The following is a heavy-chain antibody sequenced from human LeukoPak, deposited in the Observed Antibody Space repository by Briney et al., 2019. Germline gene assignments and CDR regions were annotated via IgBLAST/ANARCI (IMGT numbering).Heavy chain of an antibody. J-gene: IGHJ6*02. D-gene: IGHD6-13*01. CDR1: GGTFSSYA. Sequence: SVKVSCKASGGTFSSYAISWVRQAPGQGLEWMGGIIPIFGTANYAQKFQGRVTITADESTSTAYMELSSLRSEDTAVYYCASPAAGLYSTYYYYGMDVWGQGTTVTVPS. V-gene: IGHV1-69*01. CDR3: ASPAAGLYSTYYYYGMDV. CDR2: IIPIFGTA.